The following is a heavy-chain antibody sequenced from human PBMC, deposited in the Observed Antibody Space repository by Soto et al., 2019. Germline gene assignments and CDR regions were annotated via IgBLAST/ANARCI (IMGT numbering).Heavy chain of an antibody. J-gene: IGHJ6*02. V-gene: IGHV3-30*03. CDR3: WFGRDYGMEV. Sequence: QVQLVESGGGVVQPGRSLRLSCAASGFTFSSYGMHWVRQAPGKGLEWVAVISYDGSNKYYADSVKGRFTISRDNSKNTLYLQMNSLRAEDTAVYYCWFGRDYGMEVWGQGTTVTVSS. D-gene: IGHD3-10*01. CDR2: ISYDGSNK. CDR1: GFTFSSYG.